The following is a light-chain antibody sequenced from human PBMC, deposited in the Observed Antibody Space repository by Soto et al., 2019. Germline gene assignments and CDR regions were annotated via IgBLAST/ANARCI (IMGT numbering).Light chain of an antibody. V-gene: IGLV3-21*02. CDR2: DAT. J-gene: IGLJ3*02. CDR3: QSFDRSQTYDNRLSGV. Sequence: SSELTQPPSVSVAPGQTAKITCGGDKIGSKIVHWYKQRPGQAPVAVVFDATDRPSGIPDRISASRSGDTATLTISRVDAGDEADYYCQSFDRSQTYDNRLSGVFGGGTQLTVL. CDR1: KIGSKI.